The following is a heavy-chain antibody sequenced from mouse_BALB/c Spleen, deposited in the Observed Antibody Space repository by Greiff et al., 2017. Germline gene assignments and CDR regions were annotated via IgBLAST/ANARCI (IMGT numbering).Heavy chain of an antibody. CDR1: GFTFSSYT. J-gene: IGHJ1*01. V-gene: IGHV5-12-2*01. Sequence: EVHLVESGGGLVQPGGSLKLSCAASGFTFSSYTMSWVRQTPEKRLEWVAYISNGGGSTYYPDTVKGRFTISSDNAKNTLYLQMSSLKSEDTAMYYCARRERSSYWYFDVWGAGTTVTVSS. CDR2: ISNGGGST. CDR3: ARRERSSYWYFDV. D-gene: IGHD6-1*01.